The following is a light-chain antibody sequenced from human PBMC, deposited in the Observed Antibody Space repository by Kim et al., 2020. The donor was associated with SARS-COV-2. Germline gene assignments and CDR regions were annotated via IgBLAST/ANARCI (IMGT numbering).Light chain of an antibody. CDR1: GANIGSNA. CDR3: AAWDESLNGVA. J-gene: IGLJ2*01. CDR2: GNH. V-gene: IGLV1-44*01. Sequence: GQRVTITCTGSGANIGSNAVNWYHQLPGAAPRLVIYGNHQRPSGVPDRFSGSKSDTSASLAISGLQSEDEADYYCAAWDESLNGVAFGGGTQLTVL.